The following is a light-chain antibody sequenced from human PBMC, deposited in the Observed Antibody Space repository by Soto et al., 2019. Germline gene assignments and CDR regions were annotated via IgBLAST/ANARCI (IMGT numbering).Light chain of an antibody. CDR2: ANN. CDR1: SSSVGNYS. V-gene: IGLV1-51*01. J-gene: IGLJ1*01. Sequence: SVLAQPPSVSAAPGQKGTISCFGSSSSVGNYSVSWYQKLPGTAPTLPIYANNKRPSGIPGRFSGSNSGTSASLGITGLHTWYESDYYCGTWVLSMTAGVFGTGTKATVL. CDR3: GTWVLSMTAGV.